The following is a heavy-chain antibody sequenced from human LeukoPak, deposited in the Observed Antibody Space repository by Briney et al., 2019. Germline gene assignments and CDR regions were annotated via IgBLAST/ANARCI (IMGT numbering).Heavy chain of an antibody. CDR3: ARGLWYVDWFDP. D-gene: IGHD2-21*01. J-gene: IGHJ5*02. V-gene: IGHV4-39*07. CDR1: GGSISSSSYY. CDR2: IYYSGST. Sequence: SETLSLTCTVSGGSISSSSYYWGWIRQPPGKGLEWIGSIYYSGSTYYNPSLKSRVTISVDTSKNQFSLKLSSVTAADTAVYYCARGLWYVDWFDPWGQGTLVTVSS.